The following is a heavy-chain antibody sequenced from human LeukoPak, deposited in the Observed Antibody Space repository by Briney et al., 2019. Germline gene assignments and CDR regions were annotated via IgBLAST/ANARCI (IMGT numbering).Heavy chain of an antibody. CDR3: AAGKNRPYYYYGMDV. D-gene: IGHD2/OR15-2a*01. CDR1: GGSISSSSYY. V-gene: IGHV4-39*01. J-gene: IGHJ6*02. Sequence: PSETLSLTCTVSGGSISSSSYYWGWIRQPPGKGLEWIGSIYYSGSTYYNPSLKSRVTMSVDTSKNQFSLKLSSVTAADTAVYYCAAGKNRPYYYYGMDVWGQGTTVTVSS. CDR2: IYYSGST.